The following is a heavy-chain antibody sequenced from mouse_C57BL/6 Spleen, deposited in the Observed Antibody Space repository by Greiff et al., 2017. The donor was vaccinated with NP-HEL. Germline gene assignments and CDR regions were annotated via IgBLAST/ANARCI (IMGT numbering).Heavy chain of an antibody. V-gene: IGHV3-6*01. J-gene: IGHJ1*03. D-gene: IGHD1-1*02. Sequence: EVQLQQSGPGLVKPSQSLSLTCSVTGYSITSGYYWNWIRQFPGNKLEWMGYISYDGSNNYNPSLKNRISITRDTSKNQFFLKLNSVTTEDTATYYCARGGWESYFDVWGTGTTVTVSS. CDR3: ARGGWESYFDV. CDR1: GYSITSGYY. CDR2: ISYDGSN.